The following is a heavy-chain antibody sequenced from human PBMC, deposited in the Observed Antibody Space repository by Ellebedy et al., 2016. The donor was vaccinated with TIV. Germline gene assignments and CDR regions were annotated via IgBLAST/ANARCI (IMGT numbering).Heavy chain of an antibody. CDR3: ARGTSGSYYVGYYYYYMDV. V-gene: IGHV1-69*13. J-gene: IGHJ6*03. Sequence: SVKVSXXASGGTFSSYAISWVRQAPGQGLEWMGGIIPIFGTANYAQKFQGRVTITADESTSTAYMELSSLRSEDTAVYYCARGTSGSYYVGYYYYYMDVWGKGTTVTVSS. CDR2: IIPIFGTA. CDR1: GGTFSSYA. D-gene: IGHD1-26*01.